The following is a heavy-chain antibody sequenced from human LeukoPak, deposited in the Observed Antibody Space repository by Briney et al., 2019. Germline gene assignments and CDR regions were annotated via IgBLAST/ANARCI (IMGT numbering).Heavy chain of an antibody. CDR1: GFTFSSYT. CDR3: AKDRYSSGWSGGYYFDY. J-gene: IGHJ4*02. D-gene: IGHD6-19*01. Sequence: GGSLRLSCAASGFTFSSYTMSWVRQAPGKGLEWVSAISGSGGSTYYADSVKGRFTISRDNSKNTLYLQMNSLRAEDTAVYYCAKDRYSSGWSGGYYFDYWGQGTLVTVSS. V-gene: IGHV3-23*01. CDR2: ISGSGGST.